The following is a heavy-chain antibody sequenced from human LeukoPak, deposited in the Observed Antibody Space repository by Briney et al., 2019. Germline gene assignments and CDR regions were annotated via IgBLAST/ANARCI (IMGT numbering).Heavy chain of an antibody. Sequence: PSETLSLTCAVYGGSFSGYYWSWIRQPPGKGLEWIGEINHSGSTNYNPSLKSRVTISVDTSKNQFSLKLSSVTAADTAVYYCARRAGDYGDYRYFDYWGQGTLVTVSS. D-gene: IGHD4-17*01. CDR2: INHSGST. CDR1: GGSFSGYY. J-gene: IGHJ4*02. CDR3: ARRAGDYGDYRYFDY. V-gene: IGHV4-34*01.